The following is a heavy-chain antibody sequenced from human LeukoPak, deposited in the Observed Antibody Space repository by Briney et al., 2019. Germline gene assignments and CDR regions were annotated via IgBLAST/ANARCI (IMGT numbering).Heavy chain of an antibody. J-gene: IGHJ4*02. V-gene: IGHV3-74*01. CDR1: GFTFSAYW. Sequence: GGSLRLPCAASGFTFSAYWMHWVRQAPGKGLVWVSRINSDGSTTNYADSVKGRFTISRDNAKNTLYLQMNSLRAEDTAVYYCARGDDFLTLTTDYWGQGTLVTVSS. CDR2: INSDGSTT. CDR3: ARGDDFLTLTTDY. D-gene: IGHD3-9*01.